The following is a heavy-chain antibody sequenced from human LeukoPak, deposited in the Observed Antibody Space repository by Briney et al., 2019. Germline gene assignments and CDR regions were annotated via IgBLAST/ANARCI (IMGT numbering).Heavy chain of an antibody. CDR2: INPSGGST. V-gene: IGHV1-46*01. CDR3: ARGQTAAGSTRYNWFDP. J-gene: IGHJ5*02. CDR1: GYTFTSYY. Sequence: ASVKVSCKASGYTFTSYYMHWVRQAPGQGLEWMGIINPSGGSTSYAQKFQGRVTMTRDTSTSTVYMELSSLRSEDTAVYYCARGQTAAGSTRYNWFDPWGQGTLVTVSS. D-gene: IGHD6-13*01.